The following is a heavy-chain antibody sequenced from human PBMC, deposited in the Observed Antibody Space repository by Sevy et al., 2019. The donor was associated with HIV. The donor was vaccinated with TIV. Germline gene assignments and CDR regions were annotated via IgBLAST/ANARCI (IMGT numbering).Heavy chain of an antibody. J-gene: IGHJ3*02. V-gene: IGHV4-59*08. Sequence: SETLSLTCTVSGGSINSDHWNWIRQPPGKGLEWIGYVYYTGGTNYNPSLKNRVNISVDRTKNQVSLKLTSVTAADTAVYYCARRNDFDIWGQGTMVTVSS. CDR3: ARRNDFDI. CDR2: VYYTGGT. CDR1: GGSINSDH.